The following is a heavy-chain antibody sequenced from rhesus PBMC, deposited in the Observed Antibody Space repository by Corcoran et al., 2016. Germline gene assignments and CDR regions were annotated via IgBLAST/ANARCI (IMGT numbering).Heavy chain of an antibody. Sequence: EVQLVESGGGLVQPGGSLRLSCAASGFTFSNVWMNWVRQAPGKGLEWVARVKTKAAGGTADYAAPGKGRFTISRDDATKTLYLQMNSLKTEDTAVYYCTTVRGYFDYWGRGVLVTVSS. CDR1: GFTFSNVW. J-gene: IGHJ4*01. CDR2: VKTKAAGGTA. D-gene: IGHD3-9*01. CDR3: TTVRGYFDY. V-gene: IGHV3-30*01.